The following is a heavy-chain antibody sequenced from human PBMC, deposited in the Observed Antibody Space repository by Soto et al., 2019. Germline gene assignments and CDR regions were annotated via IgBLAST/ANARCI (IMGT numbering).Heavy chain of an antibody. CDR2: ITAHNSHT. D-gene: IGHD3-10*01. CDR1: GYTVTSYG. CDR3: ARVYLGSGNYYGVYDY. Sequence: SVKVSCKSSGYTVTSYGLSWVRQAPGQGLEWMGWITAHNSHTIYAQRLQGRVNMTTDTSTSTAYMDLRSLRSDDTAVYYCARVYLGSGNYYGVYDYWGQGTLVTVSS. J-gene: IGHJ4*02. V-gene: IGHV1-18*04.